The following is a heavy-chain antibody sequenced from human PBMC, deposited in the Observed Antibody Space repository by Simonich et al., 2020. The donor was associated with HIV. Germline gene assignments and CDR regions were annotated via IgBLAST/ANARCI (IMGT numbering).Heavy chain of an antibody. D-gene: IGHD2-2*01. CDR2: ISSSSSYI. CDR3: ARDGRKGSSTSCSDY. Sequence: EVQLVESGGGLVKPGGSLRLSCAASGFTFSSYSMNWVRQAQGKGLERVSSISSSSSYIYYADSVKGRFTISRDNAKNSLYLQMNSLRAEDTAVYYCARDGRKGSSTSCSDYWGQGTLVTVSS. V-gene: IGHV3-21*01. J-gene: IGHJ4*02. CDR1: GFTFSSYS.